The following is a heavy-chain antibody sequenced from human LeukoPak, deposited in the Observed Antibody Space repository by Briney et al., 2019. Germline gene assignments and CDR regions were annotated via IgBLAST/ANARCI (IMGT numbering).Heavy chain of an antibody. J-gene: IGHJ4*02. CDR2: IYYSGST. CDR1: GGSISSGGYY. D-gene: IGHD2-8*01. CDR3: AREVRGYCTNGVCYTIDY. Sequence: SQTLSPTCTVSGGSISSGGYYWSWIRQHPGKGLEWIGYIYYSGSTYYNPSLKSRVTISVDTPKNQFSLKLSSVTAADTAVYYCAREVRGYCTNGVCYTIDYWGQGTLVTVSS. V-gene: IGHV4-31*03.